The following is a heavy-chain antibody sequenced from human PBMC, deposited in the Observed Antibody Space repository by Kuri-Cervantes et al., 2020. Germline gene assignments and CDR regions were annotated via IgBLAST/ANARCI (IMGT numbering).Heavy chain of an antibody. CDR1: GGSISSYY. J-gene: IGHJ5*02. Sequence: GSLRLSFTVPGGSISSYYWSWIRQPPGKGLEWIGYIYYSGSTNYNPSLKSRVTISVDTSKNQFSLKLSSVTAADTAVYYCARLGGYYYDSSGYYWNWFDPWGQGTLVTVSS. CDR2: IYYSGST. D-gene: IGHD3-22*01. CDR3: ARLGGYYYDSSGYYWNWFDP. V-gene: IGHV4-59*01.